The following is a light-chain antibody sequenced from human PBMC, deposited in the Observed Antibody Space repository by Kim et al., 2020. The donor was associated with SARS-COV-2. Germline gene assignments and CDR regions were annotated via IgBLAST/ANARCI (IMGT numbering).Light chain of an antibody. CDR3: LHDYSYPWA. CDR2: AAS. J-gene: IGKJ1*01. Sequence: ASVGDRVTITCRASQAIRNELGWYQQRPGKAPRVLISAASILQSGVPSRFSGSGYGTDFTLTISSLQPEDFATYYCLHDYSYPWAFGQGTKVDIK. V-gene: IGKV1-6*01. CDR1: QAIRNE.